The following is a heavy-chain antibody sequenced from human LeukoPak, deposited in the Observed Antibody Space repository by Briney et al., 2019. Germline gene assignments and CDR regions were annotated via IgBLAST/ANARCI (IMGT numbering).Heavy chain of an antibody. CDR3: AKDMVWGWYFDL. D-gene: IGHD7-27*01. CDR2: TSGDGGTT. Sequence: GGSLRLSCAASGFAFADYAIHWVRQGPGGGLEWVSLTSGDGGTTYYADSVKGRFTISRDNSKNSLFLQMNSLRTEDTALYYCAKDMVWGWYFDLWGRGTLVTVSS. CDR1: GFAFADYA. V-gene: IGHV3-43*02. J-gene: IGHJ2*01.